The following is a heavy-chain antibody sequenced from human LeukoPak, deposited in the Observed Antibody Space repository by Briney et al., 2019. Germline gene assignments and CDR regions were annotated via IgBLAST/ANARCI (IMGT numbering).Heavy chain of an antibody. CDR2: TYYRSKWYN. CDR3: ARDRGGDVSSLNWFDP. Sequence: SQTLSLTCAISGDSVSSNSAAWNWIRQSPSRGLEWLGRTYYRSKWYNDYAVSVKSRITINPDTSKNQFSLQLSSVTAADTAVYYCARDRGGDVSSLNWFDPWGQGTLVTVSS. CDR1: GDSVSSNSAA. V-gene: IGHV6-1*01. D-gene: IGHD3-16*01. J-gene: IGHJ5*02.